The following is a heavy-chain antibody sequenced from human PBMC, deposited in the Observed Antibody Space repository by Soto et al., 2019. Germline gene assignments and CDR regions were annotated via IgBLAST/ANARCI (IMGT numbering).Heavy chain of an antibody. Sequence: ASVKVSCKASGYTFTSYGISWVRQAPGQGLEWMGWISAYNGNTNYAQKLQGRVTMTTDTSTSTAYMELRSLRSDDTAVYYCARGGLLWFGETPVRFDPWGQGTLVTVSS. CDR3: ARGGLLWFGETPVRFDP. D-gene: IGHD3-10*01. CDR2: ISAYNGNT. J-gene: IGHJ5*02. CDR1: GYTFTSYG. V-gene: IGHV1-18*01.